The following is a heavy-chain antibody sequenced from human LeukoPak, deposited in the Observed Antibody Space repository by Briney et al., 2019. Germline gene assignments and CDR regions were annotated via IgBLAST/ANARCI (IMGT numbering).Heavy chain of an antibody. CDR1: GGSISSYY. Sequence: SETLSLTCTVSGGSISSYYWSWIRQPPGKGLEWIGYIYYSGSTNYNPSLKSRVTIPVDTSKNQFSLKLSSVTAADTAVYYCASSPFGVVTTYYFDYWGQGTLVTVSS. J-gene: IGHJ4*02. D-gene: IGHD3-3*01. V-gene: IGHV4-59*01. CDR2: IYYSGST. CDR3: ASSPFGVVTTYYFDY.